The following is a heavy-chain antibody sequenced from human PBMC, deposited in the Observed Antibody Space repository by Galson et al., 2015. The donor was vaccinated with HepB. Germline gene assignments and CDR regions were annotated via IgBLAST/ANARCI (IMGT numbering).Heavy chain of an antibody. CDR2: VHNSGVT. J-gene: IGHJ6*02. Sequence: QVQLQGSGPGLVKTSETLSLTCIVSGGSINTDSYYWNWIRQPPGKGLEWIGSVHNSGVTYYNPSLQSRVTISGDTSKNQFSLRVRSVTATDTAVYYCARALGGSYFYGMDVWGQGTTVTVSS. CDR1: GGSINTDSYY. D-gene: IGHD3-3*02. V-gene: IGHV4-39*01. CDR3: ARALGGSYFYGMDV.